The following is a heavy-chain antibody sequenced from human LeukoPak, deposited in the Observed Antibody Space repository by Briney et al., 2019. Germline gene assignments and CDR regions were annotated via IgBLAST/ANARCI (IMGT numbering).Heavy chain of an antibody. CDR1: GGSFSGYY. CDR3: ARAGRYFDWLRGHDAFDI. Sequence: PSETLSLTCAVYGGSFSGYYWSWIRQPPGKGLEWIGEINHSGSTNYSPSLKSRVTISVDTSKNQFSLKLSSVTAADTAVYYCARAGRYFDWLRGHDAFDIWGQGTMVTVSS. V-gene: IGHV4-34*01. D-gene: IGHD3-9*01. CDR2: INHSGST. J-gene: IGHJ3*02.